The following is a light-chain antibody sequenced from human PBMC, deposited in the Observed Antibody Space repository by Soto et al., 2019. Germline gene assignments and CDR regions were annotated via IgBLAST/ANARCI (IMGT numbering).Light chain of an antibody. V-gene: IGLV2-11*01. Sequence: QSALTQPRSVSGSPGQSVTISCTGSISDVGGYNYVSWYQQHPGKAPKLMIYDVSKRPSGVPDRFSGSKSANTASLTISGLQAEDEADYYCCSYAGTSYVFGSGTKVTVL. CDR2: DVS. CDR3: CSYAGTSYV. CDR1: ISDVGGYNY. J-gene: IGLJ1*01.